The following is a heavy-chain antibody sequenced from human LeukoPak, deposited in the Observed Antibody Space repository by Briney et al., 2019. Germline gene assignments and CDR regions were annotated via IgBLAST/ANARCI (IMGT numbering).Heavy chain of an antibody. Sequence: ASVKVSCKASAYTFTSYGVSWVRQAPGQGLEWMGWISVHSGNTNYAQNLQGRVTMTTDTSTSTAYMELRSLRSDDTAVYYCARVSGSSWYSYYYYAMDVWGQGTTVTVSS. J-gene: IGHJ6*02. V-gene: IGHV1-18*01. CDR1: AYTFTSYG. D-gene: IGHD6-13*01. CDR3: ARVSGSSWYSYYYYAMDV. CDR2: ISVHSGNT.